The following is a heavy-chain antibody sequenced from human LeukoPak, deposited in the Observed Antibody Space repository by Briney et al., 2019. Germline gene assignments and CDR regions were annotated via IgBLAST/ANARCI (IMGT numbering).Heavy chain of an antibody. D-gene: IGHD5-24*01. CDR3: TKGMATTADY. CDR2: IRSKAYGGTT. Sequence: GGSLRLSCTASGFTFGDYAMSWVRQAPGKGLEWVGFIRSKAYGGTTEYAASVKGRFTISRDDSKSIAYLQMNSLKTEDTAVYYCTKGMATTADYWGQGTLVTVSS. CDR1: GFTFGDYA. J-gene: IGHJ4*02. V-gene: IGHV3-49*04.